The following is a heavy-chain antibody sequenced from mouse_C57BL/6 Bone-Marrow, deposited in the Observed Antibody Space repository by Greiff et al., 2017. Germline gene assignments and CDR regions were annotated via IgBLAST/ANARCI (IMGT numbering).Heavy chain of an antibody. V-gene: IGHV1-19*01. CDR1: GYTFTDYY. CDR2: INPYNGGT. Sequence: EVQLQQSGPVLVKPGASVKMSCKASGYTFTDYYMNWVKQSHGKSLEWIGVINPYNGGTSYNQKFKGKATLTVDKSSSTAYMELNSLTSEDSAVYYCARGGGYYVFSDYWGQGTTLTVSS. J-gene: IGHJ2*01. D-gene: IGHD2-3*01. CDR3: ARGGGYYVFSDY.